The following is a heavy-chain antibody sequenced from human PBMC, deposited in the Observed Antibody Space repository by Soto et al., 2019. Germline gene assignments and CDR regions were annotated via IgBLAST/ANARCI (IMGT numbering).Heavy chain of an antibody. D-gene: IGHD4-17*01. J-gene: IGHJ2*01. CDR2: IYPGDSDT. Sequence: EVQLVQSGAEVKKPGESLKISCTGSGYSFTSYWIGWVRQMPGKGLEWMGIIYPGDSDTRYSPSFPGQVTIAADNTISTASLQLTRLKASDTAMYYCARSFYGADDGYFDLLGRGTLVTVS. CDR1: GYSFTSYW. V-gene: IGHV5-51*03. CDR3: ARSFYGADDGYFDL.